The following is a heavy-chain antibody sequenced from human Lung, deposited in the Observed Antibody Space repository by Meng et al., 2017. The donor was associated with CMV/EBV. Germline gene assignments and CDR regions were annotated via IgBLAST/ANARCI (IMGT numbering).Heavy chain of an antibody. CDR3: ARDNSATRYFDY. D-gene: IGHD2/OR15-2a*01. J-gene: IGHJ4*02. V-gene: IGHV3-72*01. Sequence: GGSLRLSCTASGFTFGDHYMDWVRQAPGKGLEWVARSRNKASSYTTEYAASVRGRFTISRDESGNSLDLQMTSLKTEETAVYYCARDNSATRYFDYWGQGXLVTVSS. CDR2: SRNKASSYTT. CDR1: GFTFGDHY.